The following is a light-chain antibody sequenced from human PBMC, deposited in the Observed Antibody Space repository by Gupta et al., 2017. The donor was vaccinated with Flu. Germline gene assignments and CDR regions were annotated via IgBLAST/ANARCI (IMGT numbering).Light chain of an antibody. J-gene: IGLJ1*01. CDR3: SSDAGNNKYV. CDR1: SSDVGGFNY. Sequence: QSALPQPPSASGSPGQSVTISCTGTSSDVGGFNYVSWYQQRPGMAPKLMIYEVTKRPSGVPGRFSGSKSGNTASLTVSGLQAEDEADYYCSSDAGNNKYVFGTGSKVTVL. V-gene: IGLV2-8*01. CDR2: EVT.